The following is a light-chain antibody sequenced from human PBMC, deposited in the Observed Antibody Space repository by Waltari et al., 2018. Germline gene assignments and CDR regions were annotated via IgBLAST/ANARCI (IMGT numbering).Light chain of an antibody. CDR1: TNHVGVYNY. CDR3: HSYTSTTTFV. J-gene: IGLJ3*02. CDR2: DVT. V-gene: IGLV2-14*03. Sequence: QSALTQPSSMSGSPAQSITLSCPGTTNHVGVYNYVTWFQQHPGNVPKILIYDVTKRPSGSSNRFSGSKSGNTAFLTISGLQADDEADYYCHSYTSTTTFVFGGGTKLTVL.